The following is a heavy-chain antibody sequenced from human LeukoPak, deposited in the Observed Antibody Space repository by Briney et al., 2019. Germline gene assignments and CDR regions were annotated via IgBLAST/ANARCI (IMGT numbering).Heavy chain of an antibody. CDR2: IKPDSGDT. CDR3: VRDRPHNWFDP. CDR1: GYTFSGYY. V-gene: IGHV1-2*02. J-gene: IGHJ5*02. Sequence: APVKVSCKASGYTFSGYYIHLVRQAPGQGLEWMGLIKPDSGDTNYAQNFRGRVTMTRDTSVTTAYMELNRLTSDDTAVYYCVRDRPHNWFDPWGQGTLVTVSS.